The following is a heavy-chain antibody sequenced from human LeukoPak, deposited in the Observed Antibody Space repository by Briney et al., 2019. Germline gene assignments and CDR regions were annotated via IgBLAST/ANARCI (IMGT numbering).Heavy chain of an antibody. CDR1: GFTLSHYE. D-gene: IGHD3-22*01. Sequence: PGGSLRLSCAASGFTLSHYEMNWVRQAPGKGLEWVSYISSSGSTIYYADSVKGRFTISRDNAKNSLYLQMNSLSAEATAVYYCARAPSYYYESSGFYLDYWGQGTLVTVSS. CDR2: ISSSGSTI. CDR3: ARAPSYYYESSGFYLDY. V-gene: IGHV3-48*03. J-gene: IGHJ4*02.